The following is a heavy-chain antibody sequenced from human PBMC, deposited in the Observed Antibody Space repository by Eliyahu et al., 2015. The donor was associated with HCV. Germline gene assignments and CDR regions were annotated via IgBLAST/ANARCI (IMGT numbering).Heavy chain of an antibody. D-gene: IGHD6-19*01. CDR1: GFTFSSYA. CDR2: ISGSGGST. V-gene: IGHV3-23*01. J-gene: IGHJ4*02. Sequence: EVQLLESGGGLVQPGGSLRLSCXASGFTFSSYAMXWVRQXPGKGLEWVSAISGSGGSTYYADSVKGRFTISRDNSKNTLYLQMNSLRAEDTAVYYCAKDRRSSGWYVFDYWGQGTLVTVSS. CDR3: AKDRRSSGWYVFDY.